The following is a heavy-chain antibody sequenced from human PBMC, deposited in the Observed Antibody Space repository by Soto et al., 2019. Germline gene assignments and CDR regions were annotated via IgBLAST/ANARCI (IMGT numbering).Heavy chain of an antibody. CDR2: TYDSGST. Sequence: PSVTRWRTCFVSGDSSSSANRWSWVRQPPGKGLEWIGKTYDSGSTNCNPPLKRRVTTSINKFKIQFPLEVSFVTAADTAVYYCGRICVGGSFDHWGQGILVTVSS. V-gene: IGHV4-4*02. CDR1: GDSSSSANR. CDR3: GRICVGGSFDH. J-gene: IGHJ4*02. D-gene: IGHD2-15*01.